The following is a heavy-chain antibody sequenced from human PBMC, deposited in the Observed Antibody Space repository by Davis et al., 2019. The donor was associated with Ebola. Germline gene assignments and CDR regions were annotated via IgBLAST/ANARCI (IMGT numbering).Heavy chain of an antibody. V-gene: IGHV3-23*01. CDR2: ISGSGGST. D-gene: IGHD3-10*01. J-gene: IGHJ4*01. CDR1: GFTFSSYA. CDR3: AKEDNYYGSGSYYYYFDY. Sequence: GESLKISCAASGFTFSSYAMSWVRQAPGKGLEWVSAISGSGGSTYYADSVKGRFTISRDNSKNTLYLQMNSLRAEDTAVYYCAKEDNYYGSGSYYYYFDYWGQGTLVTVSS.